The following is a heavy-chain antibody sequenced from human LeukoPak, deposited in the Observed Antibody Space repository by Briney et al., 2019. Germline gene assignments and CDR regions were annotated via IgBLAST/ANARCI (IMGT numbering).Heavy chain of an antibody. CDR3: AKMDMITFGGYQPFDS. Sequence: GGSLRLSCAGSGLTFGSYWMSWVRQAPGKGLEWVANIKQDGSEKYYVDSVEGRFTISRDNAKNSLYLQMNSLRAEDAAVYYCAKMDMITFGGYQPFDSWGQGTLITVSS. CDR2: IKQDGSEK. CDR1: GLTFGSYW. J-gene: IGHJ4*02. V-gene: IGHV3-7*03. D-gene: IGHD3-16*01.